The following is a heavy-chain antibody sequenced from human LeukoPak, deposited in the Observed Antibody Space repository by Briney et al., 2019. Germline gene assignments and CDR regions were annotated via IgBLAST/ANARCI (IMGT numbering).Heavy chain of an antibody. CDR2: IYYSGST. Sequence: SETLSLTCTVSGGSISSYYWSWIRQPPGKGLEWIGYIYYSGSTNYNPSLKSRVTISVDTSKNQFSLKLSSVTAADTAVYYCARVRAAAGTGGWFDPWGQGTLVTVSS. D-gene: IGHD6-13*01. V-gene: IGHV4-59*01. CDR1: GGSISSYY. CDR3: ARVRAAAGTGGWFDP. J-gene: IGHJ5*02.